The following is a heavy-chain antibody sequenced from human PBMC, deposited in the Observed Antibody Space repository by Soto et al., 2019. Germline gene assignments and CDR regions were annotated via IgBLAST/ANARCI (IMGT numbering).Heavy chain of an antibody. D-gene: IGHD5-12*01. CDR2: IIPIFGTA. V-gene: IGHV1-69*01. CDR3: ARDQRRWLQTYYYYYGMDV. CDR1: GGTFSSYA. J-gene: IGHJ6*02. Sequence: QAQLVQSGAEVKKPGSSVKVSCKASGGTFSSYAISWVRQAPGQGLEWMGGIIPIFGTANYAQKFQGRVTITADESTSTAYMELSSLRSEDTAVYYCARDQRRWLQTYYYYYGMDVWCQGTTVTVSS.